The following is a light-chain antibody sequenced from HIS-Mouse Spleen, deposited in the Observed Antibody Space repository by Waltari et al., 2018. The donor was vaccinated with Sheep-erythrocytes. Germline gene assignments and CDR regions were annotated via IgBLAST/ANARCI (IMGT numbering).Light chain of an antibody. CDR1: SSDVGCYNS. Sequence: QSALTQPRSVSGSPGQSVTISCTGTSSDVGCYNSVSLYQQHPGKAPKLMIYEGSKRPSGVSNRFSGSKSGNTASLTISGLQAEDEADYYCCSYAGSSTYVVFGGGTKLTVL. CDR2: EGS. CDR3: CSYAGSSTYVV. J-gene: IGLJ2*01. V-gene: IGLV2-23*01.